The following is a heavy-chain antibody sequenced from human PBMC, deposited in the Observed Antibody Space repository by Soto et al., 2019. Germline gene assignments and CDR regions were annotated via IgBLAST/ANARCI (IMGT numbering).Heavy chain of an antibody. D-gene: IGHD2-8*02. J-gene: IGHJ4*02. Sequence: SETLSLTCAIYGGSFSGYYWSWIRQPPGKGLEWIGYINHSGSTNYNPSLKSRVTISVDTSKNQFSLKLSSVTAADTAVYYCARDSHWTGKSHWGQGTLVTVSS. CDR3: ARDSHWTGKSH. V-gene: IGHV4-34*01. CDR1: GGSFSGYY. CDR2: INHSGST.